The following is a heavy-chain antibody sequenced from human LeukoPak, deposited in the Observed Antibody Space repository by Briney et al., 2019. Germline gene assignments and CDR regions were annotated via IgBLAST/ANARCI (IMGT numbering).Heavy chain of an antibody. Sequence: GGPLRLSCAASGFTFSSYAMSWVRQAPGKGLEWVSAISGSGGSTYYADSVKGRFTISRDNSKNTLYLQMNSLRAEDTAVYYCAKNRMVRGVRPPLDYWGQGTLVIVSS. CDR1: GFTFSSYA. J-gene: IGHJ4*02. D-gene: IGHD3-10*01. V-gene: IGHV3-23*01. CDR2: ISGSGGST. CDR3: AKNRMVRGVRPPLDY.